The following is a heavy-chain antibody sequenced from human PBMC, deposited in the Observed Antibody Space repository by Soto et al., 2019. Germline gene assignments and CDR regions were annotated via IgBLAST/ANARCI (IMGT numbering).Heavy chain of an antibody. V-gene: IGHV3-74*01. CDR3: TRVVVGSYGYFDY. CDR1: GLTFSGYW. CDR2: ISSDGITT. D-gene: IGHD2-15*01. J-gene: IGHJ4*02. Sequence: GGSLRLSCVASGLTFSGYWMHWVRQVPGKGLLWVSRISSDGITTTYADSVKGRFTISRDNAKNTLYLQMNSLRAEDTAMYYCTRVVVGSYGYFDYWGQGALVTVSS.